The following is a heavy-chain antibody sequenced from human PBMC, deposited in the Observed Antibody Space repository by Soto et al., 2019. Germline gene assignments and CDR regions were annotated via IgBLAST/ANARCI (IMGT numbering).Heavy chain of an antibody. J-gene: IGHJ6*02. V-gene: IGHV5-51*01. Sequence: PGESLKISCKGSGYSFTSYWIGWVRQMPGKGLEWMGIIYPGDSDTRYSPSFQGQVTISADKSISTAYLQWSSLKASDTAMYYCARHDMPWFGSGGYYYYGMDVWGQGTTVTGSS. D-gene: IGHD3-10*01. CDR1: GYSFTSYW. CDR3: ARHDMPWFGSGGYYYYGMDV. CDR2: IYPGDSDT.